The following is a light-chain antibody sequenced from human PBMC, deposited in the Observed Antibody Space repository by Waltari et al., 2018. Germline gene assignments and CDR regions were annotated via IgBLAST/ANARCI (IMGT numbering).Light chain of an antibody. CDR2: KAS. CDR3: QHYNSYPWT. V-gene: IGKV1-5*03. J-gene: IGKJ1*01. Sequence: DIQMTQSPAALSASVGDRVTITCRASQSISTWLAWYQQKPGKAPKLLIYKASSVQRGGPSRFSGSGSETEFTLTITSLHPDDFATYYCQHYNSYPWTFGQGTKVEIK. CDR1: QSISTW.